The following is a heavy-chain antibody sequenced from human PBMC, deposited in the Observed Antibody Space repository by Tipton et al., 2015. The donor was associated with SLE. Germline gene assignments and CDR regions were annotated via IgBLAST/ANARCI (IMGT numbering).Heavy chain of an antibody. J-gene: IGHJ4*02. CDR2: FHYSGNT. Sequence: TLSLTCSVSGGSITTGGYYWGWVRQPPGEGLDGVGTFHYSGNTDYNPSLKSRVTISVDTSNNHFSLNLTSVTAADTAIYYCASVDDTVTSHFEYWGQGTLVTVSS. V-gene: IGHV4-39*07. D-gene: IGHD4-17*01. CDR3: ASVDDTVTSHFEY. CDR1: GGSITTGGYY.